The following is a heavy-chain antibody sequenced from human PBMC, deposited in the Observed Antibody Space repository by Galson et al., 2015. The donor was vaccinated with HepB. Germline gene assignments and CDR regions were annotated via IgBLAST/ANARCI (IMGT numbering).Heavy chain of an antibody. V-gene: IGHV3-30-3*01. CDR2: ISYDGSNK. Sequence: SLRLSCAASGFTFSSYAMHWVRQAPGKGLEWVAVISYDGSNKYYADSVKGRFTISRDNSKNTLYLQMNSLRAEDTAVYYCAGSYSSSWIYYYGMDVWGQGTTVTVSS. D-gene: IGHD6-13*01. CDR1: GFTFSSYA. J-gene: IGHJ6*02. CDR3: AGSYSSSWIYYYGMDV.